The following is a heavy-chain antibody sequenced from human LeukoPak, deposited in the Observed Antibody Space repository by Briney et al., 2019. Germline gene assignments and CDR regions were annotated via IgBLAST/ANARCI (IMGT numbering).Heavy chain of an antibody. J-gene: IGHJ4*02. CDR1: GFTFSDYA. CDR3: VKLGSAWYFDY. Sequence: PGGSLRLSCSASGFTFSDYAMHWVRQAPGKGLEYVSAISTNGGSTYYADSVKGRFTISRDNSKNTLYLRMSSLRAEDTAVYYCVKLGSAWYFDYWGQGTLVTVSS. D-gene: IGHD6-19*01. CDR2: ISTNGGST. V-gene: IGHV3-64D*09.